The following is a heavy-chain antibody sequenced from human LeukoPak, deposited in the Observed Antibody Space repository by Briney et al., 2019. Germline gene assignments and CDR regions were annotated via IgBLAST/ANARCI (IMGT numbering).Heavy chain of an antibody. Sequence: GGSLRLSCAASGFTVSSNYMSWVRQAPGKGLEWVSVIYSGGSTYYADSVKGRFTISRDNSKNTLYLQMNSLRAEDTAVYYCARVFRKDGDFHLFDYWGQRTLVTVSS. V-gene: IGHV3-53*01. J-gene: IGHJ4*02. CDR3: ARVFRKDGDFHLFDY. CDR2: IYSGGST. CDR1: GFTVSSNY. D-gene: IGHD4-17*01.